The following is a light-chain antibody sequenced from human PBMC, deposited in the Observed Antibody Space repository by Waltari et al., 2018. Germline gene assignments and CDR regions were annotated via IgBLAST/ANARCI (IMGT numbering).Light chain of an antibody. CDR1: QSVSSSY. J-gene: IGKJ1*01. Sequence: EIVLTQSPGTLSLSPGERATLSCRASQSVSSSYLAWYRQKPGQAPRLLIYGVSNRATGIPDRFGGSGSGTDFTLTISRLEPEDFAVYYCHQYGSSRWTFGQGTKVEIK. CDR3: HQYGSSRWT. CDR2: GVS. V-gene: IGKV3-20*01.